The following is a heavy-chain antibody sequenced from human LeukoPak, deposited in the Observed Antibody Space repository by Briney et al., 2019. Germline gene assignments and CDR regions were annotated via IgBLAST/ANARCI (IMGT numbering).Heavy chain of an antibody. CDR2: INQDGSEK. CDR3: SRGGTVVSDY. D-gene: IGHD1-1*01. Sequence: GGSLRLSCAASGFTFSTFWMSWVRQAPGKGLEWVANINQDGSEKYYVDSMKGRFTVSRDNAKNSLYLQMDSLRAEDTAVYYCSRGGTVVSDYWGQGTLVTVSS. CDR1: GFTFSTFW. J-gene: IGHJ4*02. V-gene: IGHV3-7*01.